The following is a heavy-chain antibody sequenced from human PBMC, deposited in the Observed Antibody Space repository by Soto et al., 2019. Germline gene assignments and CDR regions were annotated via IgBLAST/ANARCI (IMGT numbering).Heavy chain of an antibody. V-gene: IGHV3-23*01. CDR2: ISGSGGST. D-gene: IGHD6-13*01. CDR1: GFTFSSYA. J-gene: IGHJ6*03. Sequence: GGSLRLSCAASGFTFSSYAMSWVRQAPGKGLEWVSAISGSGGSTYYADSVKGRFTISRDNSKNTLYLQMNSLRAEDTAVYYCAKDPSSYSSSWPLPDYYYYMDVWGKGTTVTVSS. CDR3: AKDPSSYSSSWPLPDYYYYMDV.